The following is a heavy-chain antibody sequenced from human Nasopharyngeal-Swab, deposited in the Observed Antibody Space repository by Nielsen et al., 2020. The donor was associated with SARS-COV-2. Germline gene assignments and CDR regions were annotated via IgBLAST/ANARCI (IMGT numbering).Heavy chain of an antibody. CDR3: ARAEMRTTVTTYWNY. D-gene: IGHD4-17*01. CDR1: GYTFTSYY. CDR2: INPSGGST. Sequence: ASVKVSCKASGYTFTSYYMHWVRQAPGQGLEWMGIINPSGGSTSYAQKFQGRVTMTRDTSTSTVYMELSSLRSEDTAVYYCARAEMRTTVTTYWNYWGQGTLVTVSS. V-gene: IGHV1-46*01. J-gene: IGHJ4*02.